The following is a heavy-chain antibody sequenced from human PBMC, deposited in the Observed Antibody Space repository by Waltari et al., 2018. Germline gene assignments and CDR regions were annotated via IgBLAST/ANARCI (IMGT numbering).Heavy chain of an antibody. V-gene: IGHV4-38-2*01. J-gene: IGHJ4*02. Sequence: QVQLQESGPGLVKPSETLSLTCAVSGYSLSLGCYWGWNRQPPGKGLEWIGSIYHSGSTYYNPSLKSRVTISVDTSKNQFSLKLSSVTAADTAVYYCARLPSGIAVAGPQYYFDYWGQGTLVTVSS. CDR3: ARLPSGIAVAGPQYYFDY. CDR2: IYHSGST. CDR1: GYSLSLGCY. D-gene: IGHD6-19*01.